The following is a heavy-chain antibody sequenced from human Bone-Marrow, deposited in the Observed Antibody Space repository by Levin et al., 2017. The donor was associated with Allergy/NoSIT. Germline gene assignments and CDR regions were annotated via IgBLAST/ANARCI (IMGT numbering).Heavy chain of an antibody. CDR3: ARIYSNSWFAFDI. CDR1: GFTFSSYW. D-gene: IGHD6-13*01. J-gene: IGHJ3*02. V-gene: IGHV3-7*01. CDR2: IKQDGSEK. Sequence: PGGSLRLSCAASGFTFSSYWMTWVRQAPGKGLEWVANIKQDGSEKYYVDSVKGRFTISRDNAKNSLYLQMNSLRAEDTALYYCARIYSNSWFAFDIWGQGTMVTVSS.